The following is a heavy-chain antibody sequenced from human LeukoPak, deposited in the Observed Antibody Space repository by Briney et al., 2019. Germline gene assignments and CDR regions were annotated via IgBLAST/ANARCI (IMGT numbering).Heavy chain of an antibody. CDR1: GFSVSTNF. CDR2: FYRGGST. V-gene: IGHV3-66*02. CDR3: ARYYDSSGYTQGAFDI. J-gene: IGHJ3*02. D-gene: IGHD3-22*01. Sequence: GGSLRLSCVASGFSVSTNFMSWVRQAPGKGLEWVSSFYRGGSTYYGDSVKGRFTTSRDHSVNTVYLQVNSLRAEDTAVYYCARYYDSSGYTQGAFDIWGQGTMVTVS.